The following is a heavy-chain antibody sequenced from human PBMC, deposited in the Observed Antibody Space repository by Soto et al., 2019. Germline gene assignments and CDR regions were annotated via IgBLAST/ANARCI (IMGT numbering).Heavy chain of an antibody. CDR1: GYSFAGYW. CDR3: ASPSAIAARPEAHHAVDMDV. Sequence: PGESLKISCKGSGYSFAGYWITWVRQKPGKGLEWMGRIDPSDSQTYYSPSFRGHVTISVTKSITTVFLQWSSLRASDTAMYYCASPSAIAARPEAHHAVDMDVWGQGTTVTASS. V-gene: IGHV5-10-1*01. J-gene: IGHJ6*02. D-gene: IGHD6-6*01. CDR2: IDPSDSQT.